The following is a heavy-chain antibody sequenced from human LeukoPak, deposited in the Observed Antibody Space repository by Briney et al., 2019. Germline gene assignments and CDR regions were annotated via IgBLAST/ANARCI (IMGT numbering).Heavy chain of an antibody. Sequence: GGSLRLSCAASEFSVGSNYMTWVRQAPGKGLEWVANIKKDGSEKYYVDSVKGRFTISGDNAKTSLYLQMNSLRAEDTAVYYCARDLSGVTGYTYGRGIDYWGQGTLVTVSS. J-gene: IGHJ4*02. CDR2: IKKDGSEK. CDR1: EFSVGSNY. D-gene: IGHD5-18*01. V-gene: IGHV3-7*01. CDR3: ARDLSGVTGYTYGRGIDY.